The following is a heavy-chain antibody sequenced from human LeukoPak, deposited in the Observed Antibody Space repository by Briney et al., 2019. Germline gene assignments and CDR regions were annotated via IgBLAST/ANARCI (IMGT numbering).Heavy chain of an antibody. Sequence: SVKVSCKTSGGTFNNSAISWVRQAPGQGLEWLGGIMPLFGTAGYAQKFQGRVTITKDESTRTVYLELTRLRSDDTAVYYCARDLSTHGSSGYFVRAVFVEYFQHWGQGTLVTVSS. CDR1: GGTFNNSA. CDR2: IMPLFGTA. J-gene: IGHJ1*01. V-gene: IGHV1-69*05. D-gene: IGHD3-22*01. CDR3: ARDLSTHGSSGYFVRAVFVEYFQH.